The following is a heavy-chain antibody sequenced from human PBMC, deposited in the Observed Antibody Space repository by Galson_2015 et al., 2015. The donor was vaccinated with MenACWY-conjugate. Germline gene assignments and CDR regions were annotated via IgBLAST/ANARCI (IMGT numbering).Heavy chain of an antibody. CDR2: INPANGNT. CDR1: GYTFTTYA. D-gene: IGHD2-2*01. J-gene: IGHJ4*02. CDR3: VRENIVVVPAVLRGGYFDY. V-gene: IGHV1-3*01. Sequence: SVKVSCKASGYTFTTYAMHWVRQAPGQRLEWMGWINPANGNTKYSQSFQGRLTFTRDTSATTVYMQLSSLRSEDTAMFYCVRENIVVVPAVLRGGYFDYWGQGTLVTVSS.